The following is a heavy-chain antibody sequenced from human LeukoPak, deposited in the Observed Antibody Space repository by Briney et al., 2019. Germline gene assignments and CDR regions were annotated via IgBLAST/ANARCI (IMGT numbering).Heavy chain of an antibody. J-gene: IGHJ4*02. D-gene: IGHD3-10*01. Sequence: GGSLRLSCAASGFTFSSYGMHWVRQAPGKGLEWVAVISYDGSNKYYADSVKGRFTISRDNSKNTLYLQMNSLRAEDTAVYYCAKEAIRLWFGEAPFDYWGQGTLVTVSS. CDR2: ISYDGSNK. CDR3: AKEAIRLWFGEAPFDY. CDR1: GFTFSSYG. V-gene: IGHV3-30*18.